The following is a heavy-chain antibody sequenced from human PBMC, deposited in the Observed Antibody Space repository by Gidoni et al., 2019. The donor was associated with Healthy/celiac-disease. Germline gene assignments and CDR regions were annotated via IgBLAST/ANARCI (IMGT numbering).Heavy chain of an antibody. J-gene: IGHJ3*02. CDR2: ISYDGSNK. D-gene: IGHD3-10*01. V-gene: IGHV3-30*04. CDR3: ARDRGIRDAFDI. Sequence: VQLVESGGVVVQPGRSLRLSCAPSGFTFSSYAMHWVRQAPGQGLDWVAVISYDGSNKYYADSVKGRFTISRDNSKNTLYLQMNSLRAEDTAVYYCARDRGIRDAFDIWGQGTMVTVSS. CDR1: GFTFSSYA.